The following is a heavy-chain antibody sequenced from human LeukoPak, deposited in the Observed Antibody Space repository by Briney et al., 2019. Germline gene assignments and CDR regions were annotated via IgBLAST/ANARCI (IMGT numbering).Heavy chain of an antibody. Sequence: SETLSLTCTVSGGSINSYYWSWIRQTPGEGLEWIGYISYSGSTNYNPSLKSRVTISLGTSKNQFFLKLNSVTAADTALYYCARGNADWGQGTLVTVSS. CDR2: ISYSGST. V-gene: IGHV4-59*01. J-gene: IGHJ4*02. CDR3: ARGNAD. CDR1: GGSINSYY.